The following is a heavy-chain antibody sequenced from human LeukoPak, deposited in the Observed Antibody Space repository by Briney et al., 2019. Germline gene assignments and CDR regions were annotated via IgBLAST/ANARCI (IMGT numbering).Heavy chain of an antibody. CDR2: IYYSGST. V-gene: IGHV4-59*01. CDR3: ARAKKAYYYDSSGYYLPYFDY. D-gene: IGHD3-22*01. Sequence: SETLSLTCTVSGGSISSYYWSWIRQPPGKGLEWIGYIYYSGSTNYNPSLKSRVTISVDTSKNQFSLKLSSVTAADTAVYYCARAKKAYYYDSSGYYLPYFDYWGQGTLVTVSS. J-gene: IGHJ4*02. CDR1: GGSISSYY.